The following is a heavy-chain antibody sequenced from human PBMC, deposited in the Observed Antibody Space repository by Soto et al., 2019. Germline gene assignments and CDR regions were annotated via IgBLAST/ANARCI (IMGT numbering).Heavy chain of an antibody. Sequence: ESVGGLVQPGGSLRLSCEASGFTFRHYDMHWVRQGTGKGLEWVSGISAAGDPDYADSVEGRFTISRENAQNSFFLQMNSLRVGDTAVYYCARTDRDFYGLDVWGQGTTVIVSS. CDR2: ISAAGDP. CDR3: ARTDRDFYGLDV. V-gene: IGHV3-13*05. CDR1: GFTFRHYD. J-gene: IGHJ6*02.